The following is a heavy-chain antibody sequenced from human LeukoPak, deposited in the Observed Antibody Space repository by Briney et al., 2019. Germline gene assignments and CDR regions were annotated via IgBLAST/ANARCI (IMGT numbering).Heavy chain of an antibody. CDR3: ARGSMTTVTTRIGY. D-gene: IGHD4-17*01. CDR2: IKQDGSEK. CDR1: GFTFSSYW. J-gene: IGHJ4*02. Sequence: PGGSLRLSCAASGFTFSSYWMSWVRQAPGKGLEWVANIKQDGSEKYYVDSVKGRFTISRDNAKNSLYLQMNSLRAEDTAVYYCARGSMTTVTTRIGYWGQGTLVTVSS. V-gene: IGHV3-7*01.